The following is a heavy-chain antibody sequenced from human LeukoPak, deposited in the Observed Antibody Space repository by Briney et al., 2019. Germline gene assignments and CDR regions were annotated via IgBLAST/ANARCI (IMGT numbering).Heavy chain of an antibody. CDR3: ARGEYDCSSTSCYVYYYYGMDV. D-gene: IGHD2-2*01. J-gene: IGHJ6*02. CDR1: GFTFSSYW. V-gene: IGHV3-74*01. CDR2: INSDGSST. Sequence: GGSLRLSCAASGFTFSSYWMHWVRQAPGKGLVWVSRINSDGSSTSYADSVKGRFTISRDNAKNTLYLQMNSLRAEDTAVYYCARGEYDCSSTSCYVYYYYGMDVWGQGTTVTVSS.